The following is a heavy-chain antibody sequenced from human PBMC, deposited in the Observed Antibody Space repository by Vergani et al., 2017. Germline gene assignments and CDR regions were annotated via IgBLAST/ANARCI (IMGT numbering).Heavy chain of an antibody. Sequence: ELQLVESGGGLVQPGGSLSLSFAASGFTFSSYEMNWVRQAPGKGLEWVSYISSSGSTIYYADSVKGRFTISRDNSKNTLDLQMNSLRAEDTAVYYCAIGDYWGQGTLVTVSS. CDR2: ISSSGSTI. D-gene: IGHD3-10*01. V-gene: IGHV3-48*03. J-gene: IGHJ4*02. CDR1: GFTFSSYE. CDR3: AIGDY.